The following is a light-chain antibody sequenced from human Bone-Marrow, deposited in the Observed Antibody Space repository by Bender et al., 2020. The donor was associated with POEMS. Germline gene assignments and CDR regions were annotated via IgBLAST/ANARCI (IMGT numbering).Light chain of an antibody. CDR2: RNN. J-gene: IGLJ3*02. V-gene: IGLV1-47*01. CDR1: SSNIGSNY. Sequence: QSVLTQPPSASETPGQGVIISCSGSSSNIGSNYVYWYQHLPGTAPKVLIYRNNQRPSGVPDRFSGSRSGTSASLAISGLQAEDEADYYCCSYATSNTGVFGGGTKLTVL. CDR3: CSYATSNTGV.